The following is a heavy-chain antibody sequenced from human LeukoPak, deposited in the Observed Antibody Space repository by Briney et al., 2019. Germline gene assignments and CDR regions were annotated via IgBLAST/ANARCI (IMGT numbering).Heavy chain of an antibody. Sequence: SVKVSCKASGGTFSSYAISWVRQAPGQGREWMGGIIPIFGTANYAQKFQGRVTITADESTSTAYMELSSLRSEDTAVYYCARDGYYDSSGYCRAWDYWGQGTLVTVSS. CDR2: IIPIFGTA. CDR3: ARDGYYDSSGYCRAWDY. J-gene: IGHJ4*02. V-gene: IGHV1-69*13. D-gene: IGHD3-22*01. CDR1: GGTFSSYA.